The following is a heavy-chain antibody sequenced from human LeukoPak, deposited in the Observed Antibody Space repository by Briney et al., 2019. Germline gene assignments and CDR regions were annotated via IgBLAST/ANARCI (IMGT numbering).Heavy chain of an antibody. CDR3: ARDLVTVTKGFDI. D-gene: IGHD4-17*01. CDR1: DDSFSSHY. CDR2: ISYIGST. J-gene: IGHJ3*02. V-gene: IGHV4-59*11. Sequence: SETLSLTCAVSDDSFSSHYWTRIRQPPGKGLEWIGYISYIGSTNYNPSLKSRVTISIDTSKNQFSLKLRSVTAADTAVYYCARDLVTVTKGFDIWGQGTMVSVSS.